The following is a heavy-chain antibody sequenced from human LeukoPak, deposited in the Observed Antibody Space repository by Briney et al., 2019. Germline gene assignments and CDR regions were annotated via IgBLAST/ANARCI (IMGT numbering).Heavy chain of an antibody. V-gene: IGHV3-21*01. J-gene: IGHJ4*02. CDR1: GFTFSSYS. CDR2: ISSSSSYI. Sequence: GGSLRLSCAASGFTFSSYSMNWVRQAPGKGLEWVSSISSSSSYIYYADSVKGRFTISRDNSKNTLYLQMNSLRAEDTAVYYCAKDPTGYYYDSSAYLLPDYWGQGTLVTVSS. CDR3: AKDPTGYYYDSSAYLLPDY. D-gene: IGHD3-22*01.